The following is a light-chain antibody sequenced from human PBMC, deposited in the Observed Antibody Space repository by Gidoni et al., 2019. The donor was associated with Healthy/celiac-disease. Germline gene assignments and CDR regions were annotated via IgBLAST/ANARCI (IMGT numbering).Light chain of an antibody. Sequence: DIHMTPSPSSLSASVGDRVTITFQASQDINNYLNGYQQKPGKAPKIQIYDESNLETGGPSRFSGSGSGTDCTFTSSSLEPEDIAIYYCQQYDNRPPTFXGXTKVEIK. CDR3: QQYDNRPPT. CDR1: QDINNY. CDR2: DES. J-gene: IGKJ4*01. V-gene: IGKV1-33*01.